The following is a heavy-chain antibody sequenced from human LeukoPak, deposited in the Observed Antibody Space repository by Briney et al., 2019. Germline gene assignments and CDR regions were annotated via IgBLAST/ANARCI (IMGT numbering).Heavy chain of an antibody. D-gene: IGHD6-13*01. CDR1: GFTFTSYS. V-gene: IGHV3-23*01. J-gene: IGHJ4*02. Sequence: GGSLRLSCAASGFTFTSYSMNWVRQAPGKGLEWVSTISGGGGSTYYADSVKGRFTISRDNSKNTLYLQMNSLRAEDTAVYYCATRPSIAAADYWGQGTLVTVSS. CDR3: ATRPSIAAADY. CDR2: ISGGGGST.